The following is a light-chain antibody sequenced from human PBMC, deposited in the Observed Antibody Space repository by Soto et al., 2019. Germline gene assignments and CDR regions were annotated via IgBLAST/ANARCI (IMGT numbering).Light chain of an antibody. CDR2: GAS. CDR1: QSVSSN. V-gene: IGKV3-15*01. J-gene: IGKJ1*01. CDR3: KQYSHWPPWT. Sequence: EIVMTQSPATLSVSPGERATLSCRASQSVSSNLAWYQQKPGQAPRLLIYGASTRATGIPARFSGSGSGTKFTLTISSLQTEDFAVYDCKQYSHWPPWTFGQGNKVEIK.